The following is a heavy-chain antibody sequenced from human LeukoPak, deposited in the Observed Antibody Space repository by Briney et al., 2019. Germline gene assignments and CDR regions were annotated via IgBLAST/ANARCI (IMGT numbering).Heavy chain of an antibody. CDR1: GFTFSSYA. D-gene: IGHD2-21*02. V-gene: IGHV3-30-3*01. Sequence: GGSLRLSCAASGFTFSSYAMHWVRQAPGKGLEWVAVISYDGSNKYYADSVKGRFTISRDNSKNTLYLQMNSLRTEDTAVYYCATEVCGGDCYNYWGRGTLVTVSS. J-gene: IGHJ4*02. CDR2: ISYDGSNK. CDR3: ATEVCGGDCYNY.